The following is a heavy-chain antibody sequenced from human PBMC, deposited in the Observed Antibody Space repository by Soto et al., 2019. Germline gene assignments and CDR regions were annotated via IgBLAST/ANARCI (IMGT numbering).Heavy chain of an antibody. V-gene: IGHV3-30-3*01. CDR3: ARQEYYYDSSGYYSY. Sequence: QVQLVESGGGVVQPGRSLRLSCAASGFTFSSYAMHWVRQAPGKGLEWVAVISYDGSNKYYADSVKGRFTISRDNSKNTLYLQMNSLRAEDTAVYYCARQEYYYDSSGYYSYWGQGTLVTVSS. CDR2: ISYDGSNK. D-gene: IGHD3-22*01. CDR1: GFTFSSYA. J-gene: IGHJ4*02.